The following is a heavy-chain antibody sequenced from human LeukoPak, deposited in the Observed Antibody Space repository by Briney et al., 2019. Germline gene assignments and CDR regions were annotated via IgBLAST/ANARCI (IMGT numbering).Heavy chain of an antibody. V-gene: IGHV3-48*01. CDR1: GFTFNIYS. Sequence: GGSLRLSCAASGFTFNIYSMNWVRQAPGKGLEWVSYISSSSDTIYYAASVKGRFTISRDNAKNSLYLHMNSLRAEDTAMYYCARNTPTYSTPENWGQGTLVTVSS. CDR2: ISSSSDTI. CDR3: ARNTPTYSTPEN. J-gene: IGHJ4*02. D-gene: IGHD5-18*01.